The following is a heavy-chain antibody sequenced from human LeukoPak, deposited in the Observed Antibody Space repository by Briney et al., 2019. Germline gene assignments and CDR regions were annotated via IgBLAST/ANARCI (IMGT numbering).Heavy chain of an antibody. CDR2: VYHSGDT. CDR1: GASIGSSNW. D-gene: IGHD1-26*01. Sequence: PSGTLSLTCAVSGASIGSSNWWSWVRQPPGKGLEWIGEVYHSGDTNYNPSLRSRVTISADRSNNQFSLKVSSVTAADTAVYYCARTLKGSVTPREYYFDYWGQGTLVTVSS. J-gene: IGHJ4*02. V-gene: IGHV4-4*02. CDR3: ARTLKGSVTPREYYFDY.